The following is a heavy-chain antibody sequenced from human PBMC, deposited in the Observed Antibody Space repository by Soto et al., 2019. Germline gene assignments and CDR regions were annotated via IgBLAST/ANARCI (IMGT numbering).Heavy chain of an antibody. V-gene: IGHV3-23*01. Sequence: EVQLLESGGSLVQPGGSLRLSCAASGVTFSSYAMSWVRPAPGKGLEWVSAISGSGGSTYYADSVKGRFTISRDNSKNSLYLQMNRLRAEDTAVYYCAKNVWGITIFGGMDVWGQGTTVTVSS. D-gene: IGHD3-9*01. CDR1: GVTFSSYA. CDR2: ISGSGGST. J-gene: IGHJ6*02. CDR3: AKNVWGITIFGGMDV.